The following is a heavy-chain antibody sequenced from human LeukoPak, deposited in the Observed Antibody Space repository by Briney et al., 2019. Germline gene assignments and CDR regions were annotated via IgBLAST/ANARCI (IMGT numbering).Heavy chain of an antibody. CDR2: INHSGST. Sequence: SETLSLTCAVYGGSFSGYYWSWIRQPPGKGLEWIGDINHSGSTNYNPSLKSRVTISVDTSKNQFSLKLSSVTAADTAVYYCARVIAAAGLYYLDYWGQGTLVTVSS. D-gene: IGHD6-13*01. CDR3: ARVIAAAGLYYLDY. CDR1: GGSFSGYY. J-gene: IGHJ4*02. V-gene: IGHV4-34*01.